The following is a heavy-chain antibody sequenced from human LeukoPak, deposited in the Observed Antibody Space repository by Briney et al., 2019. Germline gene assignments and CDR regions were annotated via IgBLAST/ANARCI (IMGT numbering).Heavy chain of an antibody. CDR2: ITHRGTT. CDR3: AILGYCSRASCYAIPI. D-gene: IGHD2-2*01. V-gene: IGHV4-34*01. CDR1: GGSFSSYY. Sequence: PSETLSLTCAVYGGSFSSYYWTWVRQPPGKGPEWIGEITHRGTTHYNPSLKSRVTISVDTQFALKLTSVTAADTAVYYCAILGYCSRASCYAIPIWGQGSLVTVSS. J-gene: IGHJ4*02.